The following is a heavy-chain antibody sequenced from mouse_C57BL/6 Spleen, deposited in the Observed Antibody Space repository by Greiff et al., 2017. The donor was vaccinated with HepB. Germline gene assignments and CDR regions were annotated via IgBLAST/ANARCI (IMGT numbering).Heavy chain of an antibody. Sequence: VQLQQPGTELVKPGASVKLSCKASGYTFTSYWMHWVKQRPGQGLEWIGNINPSNGGTNYNEKFKSKATLTVDKSSSTAYMQLSSLTSEDSAVYYCARSGRGFYWYFDVWGTGTTVTVSS. V-gene: IGHV1-53*01. CDR2: INPSNGGT. CDR3: ARSGRGFYWYFDV. D-gene: IGHD1-1*01. J-gene: IGHJ1*03. CDR1: GYTFTSYW.